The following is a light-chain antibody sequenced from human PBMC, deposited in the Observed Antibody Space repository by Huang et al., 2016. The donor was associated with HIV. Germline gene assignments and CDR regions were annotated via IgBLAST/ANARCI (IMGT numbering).Light chain of an antibody. J-gene: IGKJ3*01. V-gene: IGKV3-15*01. CDR2: GAS. CDR1: QRVSSN. CDR3: QQYNNWPGT. Sequence: EIVMTQSPATLSVSPGERATLSYRASQRVSSNLAWYQQKPGQAPRRLIYGASTRATGIPARFSGSGSWTEFTLTISSLQSEDFAVYYCQQYNNWPGTFGPGTKVDIK.